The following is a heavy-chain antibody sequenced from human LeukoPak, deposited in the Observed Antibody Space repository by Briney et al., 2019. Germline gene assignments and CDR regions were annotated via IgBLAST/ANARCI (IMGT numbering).Heavy chain of an antibody. V-gene: IGHV4-59*01. CDR1: GGSISSYY. D-gene: IGHD3-3*01. CDR3: ARDAPPSTTYYDFWGAPPAYGMDV. CDR2: IYYSGST. Sequence: SETLSLTCTVSGGSISSYYWSWIRQPPGKGLEWIGYIYYSGSTNYNPSLKSRVTISVDTSKNQFSLKLSSVTAADTAVYYCARDAPPSTTYYDFWGAPPAYGMDVWGQGTTVTVSS. J-gene: IGHJ6*02.